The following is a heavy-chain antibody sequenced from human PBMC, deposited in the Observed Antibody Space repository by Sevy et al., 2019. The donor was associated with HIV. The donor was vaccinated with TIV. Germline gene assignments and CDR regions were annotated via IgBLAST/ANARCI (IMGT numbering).Heavy chain of an antibody. CDR3: ARVRVGARGNWFDP. CDR2: ISYDGSNK. V-gene: IGHV3-30-3*01. D-gene: IGHD1-26*01. J-gene: IGHJ5*02. Sequence: GGSLRLSCAASGFTFSSYAMHWVRQAPGKGLEWVAVISYDGSNKYYADSVKGRFTISRDNSKNTLYLQMNSLRAEDTGVYYCARVRVGARGNWFDPWGQGTLVTVSS. CDR1: GFTFSSYA.